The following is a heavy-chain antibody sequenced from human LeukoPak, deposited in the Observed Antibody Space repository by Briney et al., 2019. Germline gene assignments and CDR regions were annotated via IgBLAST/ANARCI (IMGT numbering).Heavy chain of an antibody. Sequence: GASVKVSCKASGYTFTSYGISWVRQAPGQGLEWMGWISAYNGNTNYAQKFQGRVTMTRDMSTSTVYMELSSLRSEDTAGYYCAREYGLTLLNNWFDPWGQGTLVTVSS. CDR1: GYTFTSYG. V-gene: IGHV1-18*01. D-gene: IGHD2-21*02. J-gene: IGHJ5*02. CDR2: ISAYNGNT. CDR3: AREYGLTLLNNWFDP.